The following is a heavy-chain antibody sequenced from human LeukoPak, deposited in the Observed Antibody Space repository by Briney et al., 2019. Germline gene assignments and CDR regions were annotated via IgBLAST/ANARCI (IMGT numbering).Heavy chain of an antibody. CDR1: GGSISSYY. CDR2: IYYSGST. Sequence: SETLSLTCTVSGGSISSYYWSWIRQPPGKGLEWIGYIYYSGSTDYNPSLKSRVTISVDTSKNQFSLKLSSVTAADTAVYYCSREGVTKYYFDYWGQGTLVTVSS. J-gene: IGHJ4*02. D-gene: IGHD4-11*01. CDR3: SREGVTKYYFDY. V-gene: IGHV4-59*01.